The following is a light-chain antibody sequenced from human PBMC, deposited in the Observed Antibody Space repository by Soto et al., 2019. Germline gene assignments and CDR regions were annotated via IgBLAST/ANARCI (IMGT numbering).Light chain of an antibody. J-gene: IGKJ4*01. CDR2: GAS. V-gene: IGKV3-15*01. Sequence: DIGMTQSPATLSASPGERATLSCRASQSISSTLAWYQQKPGQAHMLLISGASTRATGIPATLSGSGSGTALTLTISSLQYEDFAVYYCQQYYVWPRGLTFGGGTKVEIK. CDR3: QQYYVWPRGLT. CDR1: QSISST.